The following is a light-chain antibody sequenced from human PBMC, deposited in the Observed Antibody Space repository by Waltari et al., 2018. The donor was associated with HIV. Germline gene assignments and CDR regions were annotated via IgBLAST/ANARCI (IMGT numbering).Light chain of an antibody. CDR2: DAS. V-gene: IGKV3-11*01. Sequence: EIVLTQSPATLSLSPGARATLSFRASQSVSNYLAWYQQKSGQAPRLLIYDASNRATGIPSRFSASGSGTDFTLTISSLQPEDCAFYYSHQRSTWPRTFGQGTKVEIK. CDR3: HQRSTWPRT. CDR1: QSVSNY. J-gene: IGKJ1*01.